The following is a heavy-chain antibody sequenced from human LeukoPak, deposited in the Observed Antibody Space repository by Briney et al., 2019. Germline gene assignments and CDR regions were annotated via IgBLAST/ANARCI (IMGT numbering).Heavy chain of an antibody. D-gene: IGHD1-26*01. CDR2: ISTYNGYA. V-gene: IGHV1-18*01. Sequence: EASVKVSCKASGYTFIKYGINWVRQAPGQGLEWMGGISTYNGYANYAQKLQGRVTMTTDTFTSTAYMELRSLRSDDTAVYYCAREVPMSGGASDYWGQGSLVTVSS. J-gene: IGHJ4*02. CDR3: AREVPMSGGASDY. CDR1: GYTFIKYG.